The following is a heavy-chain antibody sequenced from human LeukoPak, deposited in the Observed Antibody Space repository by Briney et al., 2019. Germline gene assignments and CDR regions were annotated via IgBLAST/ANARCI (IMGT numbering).Heavy chain of an antibody. CDR1: GGSFSGYY. J-gene: IGHJ4*02. CDR2: INHSGST. D-gene: IGHD2-2*01. Sequence: PSETRSLTCAVYGGSFSGYYWSWIRQPPGKGLEWIGEINHSGSTNYNPSLKSRVTISVDTSKDQFSLKLSSVTVADTAVYYCARGRQDCRSTSCYRHLYYFDYWGQGTLVTVSS. V-gene: IGHV4-34*01. CDR3: ARGRQDCRSTSCYRHLYYFDY.